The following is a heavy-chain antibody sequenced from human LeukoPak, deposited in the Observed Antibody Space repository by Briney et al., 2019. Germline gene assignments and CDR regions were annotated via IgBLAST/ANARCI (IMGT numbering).Heavy chain of an antibody. CDR1: GFTFSDYY. J-gene: IGHJ4*02. CDR2: ISDSGSTI. D-gene: IGHD3-22*01. CDR3: AIYYDSSGSIDH. V-gene: IGHV3-11*01. Sequence: GGSLRLSCAASGFTFSDYYMSWIRQTPGKGLEWVSYISDSGSTINYADSVKGRLTISRDNAKKSLLLQMNSLRAEDTAVYYCAIYYDSSGSIDHWGQGTLVTVSS.